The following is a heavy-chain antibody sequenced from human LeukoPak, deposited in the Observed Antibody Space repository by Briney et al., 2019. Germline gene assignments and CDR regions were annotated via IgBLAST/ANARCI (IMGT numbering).Heavy chain of an antibody. CDR3: ARGSPSGITMIVVDTQNDY. V-gene: IGHV1-69*06. Sequence: SVKVSCKASGGTFSSYAISWVRQAPGQGLEWMGGIIPIFGTANYAQKFQGRVTITADKSTSTAYMELSSLRSEDTAVYYCARGSPSGITMIVVDTQNDYWGQGTLVTVSS. D-gene: IGHD3-22*01. CDR1: GGTFSSYA. CDR2: IIPIFGTA. J-gene: IGHJ4*02.